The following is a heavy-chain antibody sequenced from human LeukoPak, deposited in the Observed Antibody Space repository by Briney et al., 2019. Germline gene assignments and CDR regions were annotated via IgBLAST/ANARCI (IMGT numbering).Heavy chain of an antibody. CDR3: ARDGYDFWSGYYYYYYYMDV. CDR1: GYTFTSYG. CDR2: ISAYNGNT. J-gene: IGHJ6*03. D-gene: IGHD3-3*01. V-gene: IGHV1-18*01. Sequence: ASVKVSCKASGYTFTSYGISWVRQAPGQGLEWMGWISAYNGNTNYAQKLQGRVTMTTDTSTSTAYMELRSLRAEDTAVYYCARDGYDFWSGYYYYYYYMDVWGKGTTVTVSS.